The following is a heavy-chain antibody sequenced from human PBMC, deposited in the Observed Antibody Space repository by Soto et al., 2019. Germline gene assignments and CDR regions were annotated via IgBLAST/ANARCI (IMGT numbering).Heavy chain of an antibody. Sequence: SGPTLVNPTQTLTLTCTFSGFSLSTSGVGVGWIRQPPGKALEWLALIYWNDDKSYSPSLKSRLTITKDTSKNQVVLTMTNLDPVDTATYYCAHSGRLTVASSLYYYYYGMDVWGQGPTVTVSS. CDR1: GFSLSTSGVG. V-gene: IGHV2-5*01. J-gene: IGHJ6*02. CDR3: AHSGRLTVASSLYYYYYGMDV. D-gene: IGHD6-19*01. CDR2: IYWNDDK.